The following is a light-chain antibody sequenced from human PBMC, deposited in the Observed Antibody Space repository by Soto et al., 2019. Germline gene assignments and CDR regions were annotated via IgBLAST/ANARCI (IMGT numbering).Light chain of an antibody. V-gene: IGLV2-14*01. CDR1: NSDIGGSVY. CDR3: SSSTTSSTLV. J-gene: IGLJ1*01. CDR2: EVN. Sequence: QSVLTQPASVSGSPGQSITFSCTGSNSDIGGSVYVSWYQQHPGKAPKLMIYEVNDRPSGISNRFSGSKSGNTASLTISGLQAEDEADYYCSSSTTSSTLVFGTGTKVTVL.